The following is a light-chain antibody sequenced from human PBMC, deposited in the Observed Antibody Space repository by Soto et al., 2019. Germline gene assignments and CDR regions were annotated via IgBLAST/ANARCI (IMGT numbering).Light chain of an antibody. CDR2: GAS. J-gene: IGKJ5*01. Sequence: EIVLTQSPGTLSLSPGERATLSCRASQSVTSSYLAWYQQKPGQAPRLLIYGASNRATGIPERFSGSGSGTDFTLTISRLEPQDTAMYYCQQYVISVTFGQGTRLEIK. CDR1: QSVTSSY. V-gene: IGKV3-20*01. CDR3: QQYVISVT.